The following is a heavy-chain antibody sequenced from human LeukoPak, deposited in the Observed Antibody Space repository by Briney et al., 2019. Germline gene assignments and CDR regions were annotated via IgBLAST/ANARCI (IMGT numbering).Heavy chain of an antibody. D-gene: IGHD1-26*01. J-gene: IGHJ3*02. CDR3: ARAKSYYNAFDI. V-gene: IGHV4-59*01. Sequence: SETLSLTCTVSGGSISSYYWSWIRQPPGKGLEWIGYIYYSGSTNYNPSLKSRVTISVDTSKNQFSLKLSSVTAADTAVYYCARAKSYYNAFDIWGQGTMVTVSS. CDR2: IYYSGST. CDR1: GGSISSYY.